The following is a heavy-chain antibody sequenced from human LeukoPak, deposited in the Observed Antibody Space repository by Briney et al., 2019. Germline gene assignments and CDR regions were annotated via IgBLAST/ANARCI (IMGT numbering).Heavy chain of an antibody. CDR1: GFTFSSYA. Sequence: PGGSLRLSCAASGFTFSSYAMTWVRRAPGKGLEWVSTISGSGGSTYYADSVKGRFTIPRDISKNTLNLQMNSLRAEDTAVYYCAKDASSSSSLGDWGQGTLVTVSS. J-gene: IGHJ4*02. V-gene: IGHV3-23*01. CDR2: ISGSGGST. D-gene: IGHD6-6*01. CDR3: AKDASSSSSLGD.